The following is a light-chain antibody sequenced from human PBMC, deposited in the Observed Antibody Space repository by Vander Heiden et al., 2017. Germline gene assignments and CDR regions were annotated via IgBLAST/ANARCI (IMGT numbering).Light chain of an antibody. V-gene: IGKV1D-16*01. CDR3: QQYNNYPPT. CDR2: AAS. Sequence: DIQMTQSPPSLSASVGDSVSITCRASQDITSWVAWYQQKPGKAPKSLIYAASTLQNGVPSRFSGSGSGTDFTLTISSLQPEDFGFYYCQQYNNYPPTFGQETRLEIK. J-gene: IGKJ5*01. CDR1: QDITSW.